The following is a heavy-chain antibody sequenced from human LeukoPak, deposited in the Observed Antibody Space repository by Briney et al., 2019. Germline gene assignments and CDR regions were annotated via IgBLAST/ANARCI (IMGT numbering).Heavy chain of an antibody. J-gene: IGHJ4*02. D-gene: IGHD2-2*02. CDR1: GFTFSSYG. CDR2: ISYDGSNK. V-gene: IGHV3-30*03. Sequence: PPGGSLRLSCAASGFTFSSYGMHWVRQAPGKGLEWVAVISYDGSNKYYADSVKGRFTISRDNSKNTLYLQMNSLRAEDTAVYYCARASPGYCSSTSCYTPLDYWGQGTLVTVSS. CDR3: ARASPGYCSSTSCYTPLDY.